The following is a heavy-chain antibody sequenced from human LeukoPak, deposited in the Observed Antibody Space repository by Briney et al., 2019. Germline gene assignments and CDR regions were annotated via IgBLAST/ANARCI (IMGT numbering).Heavy chain of an antibody. CDR1: GFTFSTYG. J-gene: IGHJ4*02. CDR2: IAYDGNNK. CDR3: AKDENSSGLSH. Sequence: GGSLRLSCAASGFTFSTYGMHWVRQAPGKGLEWVAGIAYDGNNKFYADSVKGRFTISRDNFKNTLFLQMNSLRAEDTAVYYCAKDENSSGLSHWGQGTLVTVSS. V-gene: IGHV3-30*18. D-gene: IGHD3-22*01.